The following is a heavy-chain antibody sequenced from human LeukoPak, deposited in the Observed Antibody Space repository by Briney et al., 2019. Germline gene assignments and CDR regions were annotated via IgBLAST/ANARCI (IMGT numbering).Heavy chain of an antibody. CDR1: GGSISSYY. J-gene: IGHJ6*02. CDR2: IYYSGST. V-gene: IGHV4-59*01. Sequence: SETLSLTCTVSGGSISSYYSSWIRQPPGKGLEWIGYIYYSGSTNYNPSLKSRVTISVDTSKNQFSLKLSSVTAADTAVYYCARVIKVATVATGAYYYYGMDVWGQGTTVTVSS. CDR3: ARVIKVATVATGAYYYYGMDV. D-gene: IGHD4-11*01.